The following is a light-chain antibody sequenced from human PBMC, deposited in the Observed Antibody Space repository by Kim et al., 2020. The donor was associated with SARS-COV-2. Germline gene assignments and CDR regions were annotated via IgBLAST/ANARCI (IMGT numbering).Light chain of an antibody. V-gene: IGLV2-14*03. J-gene: IGLJ1*01. CDR2: DVT. Sequence: QSALTQPASVSGSPGQTIIISCTGTNSDVGGYNYVSWYQQHPGKAPKLMIYDVTNRPSGVSNRFSGSKSGNTASLTISGLQAEDEADYFCASYTFSNTQVFGTGTKVTVL. CDR1: NSDVGGYNY. CDR3: ASYTFSNTQV.